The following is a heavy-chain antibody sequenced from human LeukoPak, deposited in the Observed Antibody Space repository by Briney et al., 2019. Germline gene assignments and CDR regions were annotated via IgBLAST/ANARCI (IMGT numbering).Heavy chain of an antibody. CDR1: GFTVSSNY. CDR3: AKWDGDLYYYYYMDV. CDR2: IYSGGST. J-gene: IGHJ6*03. Sequence: GGSLRLSCAASGFTVSSNYMSWVCQAPGKGLEWVSVIYSGGSTYYADSVKGRFTISRDNSKNTLYLQMDSLRAEDTAVYYCAKWDGDLYYYYYMDVWGKGTTVTVSS. D-gene: IGHD4-17*01. V-gene: IGHV3-53*01.